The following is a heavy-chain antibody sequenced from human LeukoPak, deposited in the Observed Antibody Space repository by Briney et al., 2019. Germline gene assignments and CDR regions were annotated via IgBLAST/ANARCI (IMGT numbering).Heavy chain of an antibody. Sequence: KTSETLSLTCAVSGGSILTTNWWSWVRQPPGKGLGWIGEVHLSGASNYNPSLKSRVSMSIDNSKNQLSLKLTSVTAADTAIYYCARESGAFCPFGFWGQGTLVTVSS. V-gene: IGHV4-4*02. D-gene: IGHD1-26*01. J-gene: IGHJ4*02. CDR3: ARESGAFCPFGF. CDR1: GGSILTTNW. CDR2: VHLSGAS.